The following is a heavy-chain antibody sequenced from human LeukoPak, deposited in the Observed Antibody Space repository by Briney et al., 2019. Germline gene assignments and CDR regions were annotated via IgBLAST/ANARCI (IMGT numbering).Heavy chain of an antibody. CDR3: AKSEVYYFGTSGGFDY. D-gene: IGHD3-22*01. CDR2: ISYDGSSE. V-gene: IGHV3-30*18. Sequence: GGSLRLSCAASGFTFGTFGMHWVRQAPGKGLEWVAFISYDGSSEYDADSVKGRFTISRDNSENAVYLQMNSLRAEDTAVYYCAKSEVYYFGTSGGFDYWGQGTLVTVSS. CDR1: GFTFGTFG. J-gene: IGHJ4*02.